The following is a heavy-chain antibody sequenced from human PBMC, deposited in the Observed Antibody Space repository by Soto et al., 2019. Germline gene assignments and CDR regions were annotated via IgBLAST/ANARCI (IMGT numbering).Heavy chain of an antibody. D-gene: IGHD1-7*01. CDR2: IYSGGST. Sequence: GGSLRLSCAASGFTFSSYAMHWVRQAPGKGLEWVSVIYSGGSTYYADSVKGRFTISRDNSKNTLYLQMNSLRAEDTAVYYCARAFLELEDCYYGMDGWGQGTTVTVSS. J-gene: IGHJ6*02. CDR3: ARAFLELEDCYYGMDG. CDR1: GFTFSSYA. V-gene: IGHV3-53*01.